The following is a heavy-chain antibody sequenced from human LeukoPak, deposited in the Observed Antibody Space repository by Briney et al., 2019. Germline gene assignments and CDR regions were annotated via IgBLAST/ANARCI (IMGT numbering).Heavy chain of an antibody. D-gene: IGHD6-19*01. J-gene: IGHJ4*02. CDR3: ARGEYSSGWWGYFDY. Sequence: GGSLRLSCAASGFTFSSYAMHWVRQAPGKGLVWVSRINTDGSSTSYADSVKGRFTISRDNAKNTLYLQMNSLRAEDTAVYYCARGEYSSGWWGYFDYWGQGTLVTVSS. CDR2: INTDGSST. CDR1: GFTFSSYA. V-gene: IGHV3-74*01.